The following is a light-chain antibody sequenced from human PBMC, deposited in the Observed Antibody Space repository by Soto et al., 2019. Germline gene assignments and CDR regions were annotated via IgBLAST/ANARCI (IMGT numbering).Light chain of an antibody. J-gene: IGLJ2*01. CDR1: NSNIGNNY. Sequence: QSVLTQPPSVSAAPGQRVTISCSGSNSNIGNNYVSWYQQLPGTAPKLLIYDNNKRPSGIPDRFSASKSATSATLGISGLRTGDEADYYCGTWDTTLSAGVFGGGTKLTVL. CDR3: GTWDTTLSAGV. CDR2: DNN. V-gene: IGLV1-51*01.